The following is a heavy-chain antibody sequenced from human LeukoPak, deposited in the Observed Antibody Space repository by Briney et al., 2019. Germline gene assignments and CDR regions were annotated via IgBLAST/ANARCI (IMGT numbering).Heavy chain of an antibody. CDR1: GYTFTSYD. D-gene: IGHD3-10*01. V-gene: IGHV1-8*01. CDR2: MNPNSGNT. CDR3: ARGYIKPVRGVILGI. Sequence: ASVTVSCTASGYTFTSYDINWVRQATGQGLEWMGWMNPNSGNTGYAQKFQGRVTMTRNTSISTAYMELSSLRSEDTAVYYCARGYIKPVRGVILGIWGQGTLVTVSS. J-gene: IGHJ4*02.